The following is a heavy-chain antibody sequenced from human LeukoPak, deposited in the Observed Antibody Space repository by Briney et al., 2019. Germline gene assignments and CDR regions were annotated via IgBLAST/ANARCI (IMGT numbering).Heavy chain of an antibody. D-gene: IGHD3-3*01. Sequence: GGSLRLSCAASGFTFGTFAFSWVRQAPGKGLEWVSSITGDDSTYYADSVKGRFTISRDTSSNTLYLQMNSLRAEGTALYYCAKGHYDFRDYWGQGTLVTVSS. V-gene: IGHV3-23*01. CDR3: AKGHYDFRDY. CDR2: ITGDDST. CDR1: GFTFGTFA. J-gene: IGHJ4*02.